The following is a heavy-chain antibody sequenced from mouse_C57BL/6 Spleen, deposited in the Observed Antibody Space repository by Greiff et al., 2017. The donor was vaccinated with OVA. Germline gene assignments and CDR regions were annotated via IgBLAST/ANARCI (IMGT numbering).Heavy chain of an antibody. V-gene: IGHV1-64*01. D-gene: IGHD1-1*01. CDR2: IHPNSGST. CDR1: GYTFTSYW. J-gene: IGHJ4*01. Sequence: VQLQQPGAELVKPGASVKLSCKASGYTFTSYWMHWVKQRPGQGLEWIGMIHPNSGSTNYNEKFKSKATLTVEKSSSTAYMQLSSLTSEDSAVYYCARPRDYGSFYYAMDYWGQGTSVTVSS. CDR3: ARPRDYGSFYYAMDY.